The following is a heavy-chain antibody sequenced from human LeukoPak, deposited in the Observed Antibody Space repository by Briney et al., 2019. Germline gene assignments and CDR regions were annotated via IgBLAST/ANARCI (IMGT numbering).Heavy chain of an antibody. D-gene: IGHD3-3*01. CDR2: IIPIFGTA. CDR1: GGTFSSYA. V-gene: IGHV1-69*05. CDR3: ARGPFLEHEYYFDY. Sequence: SVKVSCKASGGTFSSYAISWVRQAPGQGLEWMGGIIPIFGTANYAQKFQGRVTITTDESTSTACMELSSLRSEDTAVYYCARGPFLEHEYYFDYWGQGTLVTVSS. J-gene: IGHJ4*02.